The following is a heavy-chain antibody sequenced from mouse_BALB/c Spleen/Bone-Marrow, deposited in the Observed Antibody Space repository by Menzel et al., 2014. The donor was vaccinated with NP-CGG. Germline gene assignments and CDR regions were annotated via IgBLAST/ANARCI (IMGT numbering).Heavy chain of an antibody. J-gene: IGHJ4*01. CDR2: ISSGSSTI. V-gene: IGHV5-17*02. CDR1: GFTFSSFG. Sequence: EVKLVESGGGLVQPGGSRKLSCAASGFTFSSFGMHWVRQAPEKGLEWVAYISSGSSTIYYADTVKGRFTISRDNPKNTLFLQMTSLRSEDTAMYYCARDEDYAMDYRGQGTSVTVSS. CDR3: ARDEDYAMDY.